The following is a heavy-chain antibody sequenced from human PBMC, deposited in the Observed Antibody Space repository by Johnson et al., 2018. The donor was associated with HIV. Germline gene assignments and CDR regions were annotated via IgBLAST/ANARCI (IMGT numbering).Heavy chain of an antibody. CDR2: INWNGGST. V-gene: IGHV3-NL1*01. J-gene: IGHJ3*02. CDR1: GFTFSSYA. Sequence: VYLVESGGGVVQPGRSLRLSCAASGFTFSSYAMHWVRQAPGKGLEWVSGINWNGGSTGYADSVKGRFTISRDNSKNTLYLQMNSLRAEDTAVYYCASGRVGGNDAFDIWGQGTMVTVSS. CDR3: ASGRVGGNDAFDI. D-gene: IGHD2-15*01.